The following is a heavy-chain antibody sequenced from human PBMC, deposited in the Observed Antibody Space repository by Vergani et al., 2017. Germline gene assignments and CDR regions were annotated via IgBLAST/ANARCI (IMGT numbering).Heavy chain of an antibody. Sequence: EVQVVQSGGGLVKPGGSLRLSCETSGFIFSDYNLNWVRQAPGQGLEWVGGIRSKAYGQATIYAASVKGRFTISRDDSKSIAYLQMNNLQTEDTAMYYCVRDQVTMLRGSDALDIWGQGTMVTVSS. CDR3: VRDQVTMLRGSDALDI. V-gene: IGHV3-49*04. CDR1: GFIFSDYN. CDR2: IRSKAYGQAT. D-gene: IGHD3-10*01. J-gene: IGHJ3*02.